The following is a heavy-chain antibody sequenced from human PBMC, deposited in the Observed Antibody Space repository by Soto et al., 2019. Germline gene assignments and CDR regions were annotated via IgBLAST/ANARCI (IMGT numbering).Heavy chain of an antibody. CDR2: ISVSGGST. J-gene: IGHJ6*02. Sequence: EVHLLESGGGLVQPGGSLRLSCAVSLSSYAMTWVRQAPGKGLEWVAGISVSGGSTNYAVSVKGRFTISRDNDKNTMYLQMNSLRAEDTAVYYCARDFPFYYGMDVWGQGTTVTVSS. D-gene: IGHD3-16*01. CDR1: LSSYA. CDR3: ARDFPFYYGMDV. V-gene: IGHV3-23*01.